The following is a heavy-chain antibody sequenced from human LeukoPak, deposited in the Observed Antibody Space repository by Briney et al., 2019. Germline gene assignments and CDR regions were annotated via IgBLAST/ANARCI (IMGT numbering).Heavy chain of an antibody. J-gene: IGHJ4*02. D-gene: IGHD3-22*01. CDR2: INHSGSA. Sequence: SETLSLTCTVSDGSISSYYWSWIRQPPGKGLEWIGGINHSGSANYNPSLKSRVTISVDMSKNQFSLKLSSVTAADTAVYYCARARGDYYDSSGYYSAFDYWGQGTLVTVSS. CDR3: ARARGDYYDSSGYYSAFDY. CDR1: DGSISSYY. V-gene: IGHV4-34*01.